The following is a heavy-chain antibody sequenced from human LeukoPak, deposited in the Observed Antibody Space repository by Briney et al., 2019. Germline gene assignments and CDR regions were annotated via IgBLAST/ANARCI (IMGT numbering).Heavy chain of an antibody. D-gene: IGHD6-6*01. V-gene: IGHV3-33*01. Sequence: PGGSLRLSCAASGFTFSSYGMHWVRQAPGKGLEWVAVIWYDGSNEKYADSAKGRFTIKRDNSKNTLYLQMDSLRAEDAAVYYCARDAGMASRRPAYWGQGTLVTVSS. CDR1: GFTFSSYG. CDR3: ARDAGMASRRPAY. CDR2: IWYDGSNE. J-gene: IGHJ4*02.